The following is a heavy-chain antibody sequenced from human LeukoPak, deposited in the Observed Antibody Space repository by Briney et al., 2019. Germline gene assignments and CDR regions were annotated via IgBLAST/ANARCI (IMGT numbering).Heavy chain of an antibody. D-gene: IGHD2-2*01. V-gene: IGHV4-59*12. Sequence: SETLSLTCTVSGGSISSYYWSWIRQPPGKGLEWIGYIYYSGSTNYNPSLKSRVTISVDTSKNQFSLKLSSVSAADTAVYYCARGRGSGQGYCSSTSCPRPYYYYYGMDVWGQGTTVTVSS. CDR3: ARGRGSGQGYCSSTSCPRPYYYYYGMDV. CDR1: GGSISSYY. CDR2: IYYSGST. J-gene: IGHJ6*02.